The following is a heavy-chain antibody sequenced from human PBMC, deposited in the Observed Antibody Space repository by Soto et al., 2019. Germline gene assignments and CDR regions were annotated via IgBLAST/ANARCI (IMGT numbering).Heavy chain of an antibody. D-gene: IGHD2-21*01. CDR1: GYTFTGYY. CDR2: INPNSGGT. V-gene: IGHV1-2*04. J-gene: IGHJ4*02. Sequence: QVQLVQSGAEVKKPGASVKVSCKASGYTFTGYYMHWVRQAPGQGLEWMGWINPNSGGTNYAQTCQGWVTMTRDTSISTAYMELSRLRSDDTAVYYCARDRCCGGNHFDYWGQGTLVTVSS. CDR3: ARDRCCGGNHFDY.